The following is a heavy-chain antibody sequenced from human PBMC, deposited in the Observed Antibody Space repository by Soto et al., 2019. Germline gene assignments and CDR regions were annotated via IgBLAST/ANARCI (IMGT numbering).Heavy chain of an antibody. J-gene: IGHJ4*02. D-gene: IGHD3-22*01. CDR1: GYTFTSYG. Sequence: ASVKVSCKASGYTFTSYGISWLRQSPGQGLEWMGWISAYNGNTNYAQKLQGRVTMTTDTSTSTAYMELRSLRSDDTAVYYCARGQYYYDSSGYYLGYWGQGTLVTVSS. CDR2: ISAYNGNT. CDR3: ARGQYYYDSSGYYLGY. V-gene: IGHV1-18*01.